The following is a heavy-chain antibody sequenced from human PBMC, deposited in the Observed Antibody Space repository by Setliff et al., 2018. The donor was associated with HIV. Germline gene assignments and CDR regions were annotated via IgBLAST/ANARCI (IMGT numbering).Heavy chain of an antibody. Sequence: LSLTCTVSGGSITTSSYYWGWIRQPPGKGLEWIGTIFYTGSTYYNPSLKSRVTISVDTSKNQVSLKLTSVTAADTAVYYCARGGSTIADRPDLVYFDYWGRGTLVTVSS. CDR3: ARGGSTIADRPDLVYFDY. CDR1: GGSITTSSYY. D-gene: IGHD6-6*01. CDR2: IFYTGST. V-gene: IGHV4-39*01. J-gene: IGHJ4*02.